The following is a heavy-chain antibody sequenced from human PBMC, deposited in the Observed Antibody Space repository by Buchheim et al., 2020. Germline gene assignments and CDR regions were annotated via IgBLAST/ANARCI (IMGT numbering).Heavy chain of an antibody. J-gene: IGHJ6*02. Sequence: QVQLVQSGAEVKKPGASVKVSCKASGYTFTSYYMHWVRQAPGQGLEWMGIINPSGGSTSYAQKFQGRVTMTRDKTTSTVYMELSSLRSEHTAVYYCASSRDSNSHGYNYYYYGMDVWGQGTT. V-gene: IGHV1-46*01. CDR3: ASSRDSNSHGYNYYYYGMDV. CDR2: INPSGGST. CDR1: GYTFTSYY. D-gene: IGHD5-18*01.